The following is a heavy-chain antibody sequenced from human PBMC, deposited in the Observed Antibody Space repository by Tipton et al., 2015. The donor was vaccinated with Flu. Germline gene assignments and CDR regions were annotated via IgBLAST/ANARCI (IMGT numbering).Heavy chain of an antibody. V-gene: IGHV4-61*09. CDR2: IYTSGST. J-gene: IGHJ5*02. D-gene: IGHD4-17*01. CDR3: AGDYGDLNWFDP. CDR1: GGSISSSSYY. Sequence: TLSLTCTVSGGSISSSSYYWTWIRQPAGKGLEWIGQIYTSGSTKYNPSLKSRVTMALDTSKNQFSLKMSSVTAADTAMYYGAGDYGDLNWFDPWGQGTLVTVSS.